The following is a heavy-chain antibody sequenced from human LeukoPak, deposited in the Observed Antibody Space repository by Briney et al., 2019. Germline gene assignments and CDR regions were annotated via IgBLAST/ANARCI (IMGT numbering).Heavy chain of an antibody. V-gene: IGHV1-69*05. CDR3: ARAKFAEGIAAAAPDMS. CDR1: GGTFRSYA. J-gene: IGHJ4*02. Sequence: SVKVSCMASGGTFRSYAISWVRQAPGQGLEWMGRIIPIFGTANYAQKFQGRVTITTNESTSTAYMELSSLRSEDTAVYYCARAKFAEGIAAAAPDMSWGQGTLVTVSS. D-gene: IGHD6-13*01. CDR2: IIPIFGTA.